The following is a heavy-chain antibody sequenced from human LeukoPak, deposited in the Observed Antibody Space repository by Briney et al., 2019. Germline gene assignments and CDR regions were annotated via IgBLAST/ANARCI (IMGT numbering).Heavy chain of an antibody. J-gene: IGHJ3*02. CDR1: GFTFSSYG. CDR3: AKDLDIATPAFGGNAFDI. CDR2: IRYDGSNK. Sequence: GGSLRLSCAASGFTFSSYGMHWVRQAPGKGLEWVAFIRYDGSNKYYADSVKGRFTISRDNSKNTLYLQMNSLRAEDTAVYYCAKDLDIATPAFGGNAFDIWGQGTMVTVSS. V-gene: IGHV3-30*02. D-gene: IGHD2-15*01.